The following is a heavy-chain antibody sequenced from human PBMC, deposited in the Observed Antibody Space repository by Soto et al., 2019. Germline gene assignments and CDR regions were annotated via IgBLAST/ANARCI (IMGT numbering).Heavy chain of an antibody. CDR2: INTDGSRT. V-gene: IGHV3-74*01. Sequence: PGGSLILSCAASGFTFSNYWVHWVRHAPGKGLMWVSRINTDGSRTTYADSVKGRFAISRDNAKNTLYLQMNSLRAEDTAVYYCARVKSGSYDWFDPWGQGTLVTVSS. CDR1: GFTFSNYW. J-gene: IGHJ5*02. D-gene: IGHD3-10*01. CDR3: ARVKSGSYDWFDP.